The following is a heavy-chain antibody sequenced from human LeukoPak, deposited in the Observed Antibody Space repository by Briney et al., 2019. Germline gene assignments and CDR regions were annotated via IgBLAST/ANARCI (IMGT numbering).Heavy chain of an antibody. CDR1: GGTFSSYA. CDR3: ARAPTRSYDFVW. V-gene: IGHV1-69*01. Sequence: SVKVSCKAYGGTFSSYAISWVRQAPGQGLEWMGGIIPIFATTNYAQKFHGRVTIAADESTSTAYMELSSLRSEETAIYYCARAPTRSYDFVWWGQGTLVTVSS. CDR2: IIPIFATT. J-gene: IGHJ4*02. D-gene: IGHD3-3*01.